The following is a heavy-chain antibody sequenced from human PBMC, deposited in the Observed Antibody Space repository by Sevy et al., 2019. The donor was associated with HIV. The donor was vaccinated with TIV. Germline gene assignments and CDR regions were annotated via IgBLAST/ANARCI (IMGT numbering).Heavy chain of an antibody. V-gene: IGHV3-53*01. J-gene: IGHJ6*02. Sequence: GGSLRLSCAASGFIVNSNYMSWVRQAPGKGLEWVSVTYSGGRTYTADSVKGRLTISRDNSKNTLYLQMNSLRAEDTAVYYCARVLRRESGYGMVVWGQGTTVTVSS. CDR1: GFIVNSNY. CDR3: ARVLRRESGYGMVV. D-gene: IGHD3-3*01. CDR2: TYSGGRT.